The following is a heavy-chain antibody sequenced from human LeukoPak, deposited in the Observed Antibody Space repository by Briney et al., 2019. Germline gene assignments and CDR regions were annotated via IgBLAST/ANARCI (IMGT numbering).Heavy chain of an antibody. CDR1: GFTFSTYA. CDR3: ASIIAAAGTGDY. V-gene: IGHV3-23*01. Sequence: GGSLRLSCAASGFTFSTYAMSWVRQAPRKGLEWVSTIIDSSGATYYAESVKGRFTISRDNSKNTLYLQMNSLRAEDTAVYYCASIIAAAGTGDYWGQGTLVTVSS. D-gene: IGHD6-13*01. J-gene: IGHJ4*02. CDR2: IIDSSGAT.